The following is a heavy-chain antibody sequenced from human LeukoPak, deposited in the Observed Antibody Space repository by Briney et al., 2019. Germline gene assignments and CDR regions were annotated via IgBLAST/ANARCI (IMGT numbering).Heavy chain of an antibody. Sequence: ASAKVSCMASGDTFIAYYLHWGPPAPGLGVQWMGVINPSGVSTTYAQRFQGRGTTTTDTSTRTVYMELRSLKSEDKAIHYCARNSGDDHFDIWGQGTMVTVSS. CDR3: ARNSGDDHFDI. D-gene: IGHD5-12*01. V-gene: IGHV1-46*01. J-gene: IGHJ3*02. CDR2: INPSGVST. CDR1: GDTFIAYY.